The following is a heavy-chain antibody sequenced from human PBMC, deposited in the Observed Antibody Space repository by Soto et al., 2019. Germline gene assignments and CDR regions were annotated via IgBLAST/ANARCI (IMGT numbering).Heavy chain of an antibody. D-gene: IGHD3-22*01. CDR1: GDSISSNF. V-gene: IGHV4-39*01. CDR2: IHSSGST. J-gene: IGHJ4*02. CDR3: ARHSSGYFFDY. Sequence: TSETLSLTCTVSGDSISSNFWGWIRQPPGKGLEWIGTIHSSGSTYYNPSLKSRVTISVDTSKIKFSLKLSSVTAADTAVYYCARHSSGYFFDYWGQGTLVTVSS.